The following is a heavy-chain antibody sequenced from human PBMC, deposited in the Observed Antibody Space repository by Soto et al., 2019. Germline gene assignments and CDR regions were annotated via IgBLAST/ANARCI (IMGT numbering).Heavy chain of an antibody. CDR3: AKDPYDTLTGYNNWFDP. CDR1: GGSISSGGYS. CDR2: IYHSGST. V-gene: IGHV4-30-2*01. Sequence: SETLSLTCAVSGGSISSGGYSWSWIRQPPGKGLEWIGYIYHSGSTYYNPSLKGRFTISRDNTKNSLYLQMDSLRPEDTAVHYCAKDPYDTLTGYNNWFDPWGQGTLVTVSS. D-gene: IGHD3-9*01. J-gene: IGHJ5*02.